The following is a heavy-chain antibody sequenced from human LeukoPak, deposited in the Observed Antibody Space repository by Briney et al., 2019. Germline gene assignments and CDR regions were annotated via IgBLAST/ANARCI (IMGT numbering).Heavy chain of an antibody. D-gene: IGHD6-19*01. CDR1: GYTFTSYG. J-gene: IGHJ5*02. V-gene: IGHV1-18*01. Sequence: ASVKVSCKPSGYTFTSYGISWVRQAPGQGLEWMGWISAYNGNTNHAQKLQGRVTMTTDTSTSTAYMELRSLRSDDTAVYYCARDQLAVAVTGNWFDPWGQGALVTVSS. CDR2: ISAYNGNT. CDR3: ARDQLAVAVTGNWFDP.